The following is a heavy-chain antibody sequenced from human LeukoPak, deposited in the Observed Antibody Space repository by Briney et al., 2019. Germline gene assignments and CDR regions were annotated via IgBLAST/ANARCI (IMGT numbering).Heavy chain of an antibody. CDR1: GFTLSSYS. J-gene: IGHJ3*02. Sequence: GGSLRLSCAASGFTLSSYSMNWVRQAPGKGLEWVSFISSSSSPIYYADSVKGRFTISRDNAKNSLYLQMNSLRAEDTAVYYCAKDRAFIAAAGNFDAFDIWGQGTMVTVSS. CDR2: ISSSSSPI. V-gene: IGHV3-48*01. D-gene: IGHD6-13*01. CDR3: AKDRAFIAAAGNFDAFDI.